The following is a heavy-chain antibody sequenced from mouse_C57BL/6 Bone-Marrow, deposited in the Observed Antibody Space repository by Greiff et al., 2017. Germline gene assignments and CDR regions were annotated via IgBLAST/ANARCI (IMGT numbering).Heavy chain of an antibody. CDR1: GYSFTGYY. Sequence: EVQLQQSGPELVKPGASVKISCKASGYSFTGYYMNWVKQSPEQSLEWIGEINPSTGGTTYNQKFKAKATLTVDTSSSTAYMQLKSLTSEDSAVYYCARYYYGSTFFDYWGQGTTLTVSS. V-gene: IGHV1-42*01. D-gene: IGHD1-1*01. CDR3: ARYYYGSTFFDY. J-gene: IGHJ2*01. CDR2: INPSTGGT.